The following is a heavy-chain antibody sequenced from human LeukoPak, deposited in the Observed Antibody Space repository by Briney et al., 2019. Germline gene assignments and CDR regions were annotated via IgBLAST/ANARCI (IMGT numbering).Heavy chain of an antibody. D-gene: IGHD5-12*01. J-gene: IGHJ4*02. V-gene: IGHV3-23*01. CDR1: GFTFSSYA. CDR2: ISGSGGIT. Sequence: PGGSLRLSCAAPGFTFSSYAMSWVRQAPGKGLEWVSAISGSGGITYYADSVKGRLTISRENSKNTLYLQMNSLRAEDTAVYYCAKDQSGGYDSVPYYWGQGTLVTVSS. CDR3: AKDQSGGYDSVPYY.